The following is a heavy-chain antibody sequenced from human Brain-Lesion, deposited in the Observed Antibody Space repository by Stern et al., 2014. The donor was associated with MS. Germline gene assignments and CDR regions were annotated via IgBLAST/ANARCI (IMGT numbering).Heavy chain of an antibody. CDR1: GYIFTGYY. Sequence: VQLVESGAEVKKPGASVKVSCKTSGYIFTGYYIHWVRLAPGQGLEWMAWINPNTGGTKYAQKFQGRGTMSRDTSISTAYVELSSLTSDDTAVYYCARDQRGITIFGVVTDYYYLGMDVWGQGTTVTVSS. V-gene: IGHV1-2*02. CDR3: ARDQRGITIFGVVTDYYYLGMDV. J-gene: IGHJ6*02. D-gene: IGHD3-3*01. CDR2: INPNTGGT.